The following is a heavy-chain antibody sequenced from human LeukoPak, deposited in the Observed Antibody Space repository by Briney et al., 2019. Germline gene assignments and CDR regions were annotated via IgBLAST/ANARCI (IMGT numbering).Heavy chain of an antibody. Sequence: GGTLRLSCAASGFTFSSYGMSWVRQAPGKGLEWVSYISSSGSTIYYADSVKGRFTISRDNAKNSLYLQMSSLRAEDTAVYYCARDAILWFGELLYPDAFDIWGQGTMVTVSS. CDR1: GFTFSSYG. D-gene: IGHD3-10*01. CDR2: ISSSGSTI. J-gene: IGHJ3*02. CDR3: ARDAILWFGELLYPDAFDI. V-gene: IGHV3-48*04.